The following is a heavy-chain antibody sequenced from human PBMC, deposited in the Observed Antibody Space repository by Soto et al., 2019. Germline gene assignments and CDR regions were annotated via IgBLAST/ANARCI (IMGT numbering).Heavy chain of an antibody. CDR2: IGESGTPT. CDR1: GFTFSSYA. V-gene: IGHV3-23*01. CDR3: ARHIPGVRYYGMDV. J-gene: IGHJ6*02. Sequence: EVQLLESEGGLVQPGGSLRLSCAASGFTFSSYAMKWVRQAPGKGLEWVSLIGESGTPTYYADSVKGRFTISRDNSGNTLFLEMYGLRAEDTAVYYCARHIPGVRYYGMDVWGQGTTVTVSS. D-gene: IGHD2-2*01.